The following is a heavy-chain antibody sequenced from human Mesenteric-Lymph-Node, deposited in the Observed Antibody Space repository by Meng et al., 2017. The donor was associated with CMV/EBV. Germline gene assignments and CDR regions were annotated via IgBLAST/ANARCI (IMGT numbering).Heavy chain of an antibody. J-gene: IGHJ6*02. CDR3: ARLTYEGVDYYGMDV. Sequence: SCDISGDSVSSNSAAWNWIRQSPSRGLEWLGRTYFRSKWCSDYGVSVKSRIIIKSDTSKYQFSLQLNSVTPEDTAVYFCARLTYEGVDYYGMDVWGQGTTVTVSS. CDR2: TYFRSKWCS. V-gene: IGHV6-1*01. D-gene: IGHD2-21*01. CDR1: GDSVSSNSAA.